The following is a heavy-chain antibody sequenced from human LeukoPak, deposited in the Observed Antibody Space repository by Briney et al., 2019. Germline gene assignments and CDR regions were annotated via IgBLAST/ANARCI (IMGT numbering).Heavy chain of an antibody. CDR2: ISGSGGST. V-gene: IGHV3-23*01. Sequence: PGGSLRLSCAASGFTFSSYAMSWVRQAPGKGLEWVSAISGSGGSTYYADSVKGRFTISRDNSKNTLYLQMNSLRAEDTAVYYCAKVGVVFARGEMATTHAFDIWGQGTMVTVSS. J-gene: IGHJ3*02. CDR3: AKVGVVFARGEMATTHAFDI. CDR1: GFTFSSYA. D-gene: IGHD5-24*01.